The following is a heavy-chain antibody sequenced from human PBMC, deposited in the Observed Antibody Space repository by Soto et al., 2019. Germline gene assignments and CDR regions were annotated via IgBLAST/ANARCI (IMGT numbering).Heavy chain of an antibody. J-gene: IGHJ6*02. Sequence: EVQLLESGGGVVQPGESPRLSCAASGFTFSRNAMSWVRQAPGKGLEWVSTIGSAGTAYYADSVKGRFTISRDNSKNTQSLQMNSLRAEDTAVYYCAKLGFCSGGTCYLDYYNGVDVWGQGTTVTVSS. CDR2: IGSAGTA. D-gene: IGHD2-15*01. CDR1: GFTFSRNA. V-gene: IGHV3-23*01. CDR3: AKLGFCSGGTCYLDYYNGVDV.